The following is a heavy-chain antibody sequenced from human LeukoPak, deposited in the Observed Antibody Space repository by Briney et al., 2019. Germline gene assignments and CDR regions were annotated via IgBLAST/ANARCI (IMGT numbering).Heavy chain of an antibody. D-gene: IGHD3-3*01. CDR3: AKGIRFLEWFDYYYMDV. CDR1: GLTFSTSG. J-gene: IGHJ6*03. V-gene: IGHV3-23*01. Sequence: GGSLRLSCAASGLTFSTSGMHWVRQAPGKGLEWVSAISGSGGSTYYADSVKGRFTISRDNSKNTLYLQMNSLRAEDTAVYYCAKGIRFLEWFDYYYMDVWGKGTTVTVSS. CDR2: ISGSGGST.